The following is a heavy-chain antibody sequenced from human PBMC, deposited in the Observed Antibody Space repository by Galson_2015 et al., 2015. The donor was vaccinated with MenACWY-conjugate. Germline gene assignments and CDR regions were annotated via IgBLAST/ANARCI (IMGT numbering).Heavy chain of an antibody. J-gene: IGHJ6*02. V-gene: IGHV3-23*01. CDR3: AKSGSDSYYYHMDV. D-gene: IGHD3/OR15-3a*01. CDR1: GFTFSNYA. CDR2: ISASGGSI. Sequence: SLRLSCAASGFTFSNYAMSWVRQAPGKGLEWVSSISASGGSIHYADSVKGRFTISRDNSKNTLYLQMNSLRADLRAEDTAVYYCAKSGSDSYYYHMDVWGQGTTVIVSS.